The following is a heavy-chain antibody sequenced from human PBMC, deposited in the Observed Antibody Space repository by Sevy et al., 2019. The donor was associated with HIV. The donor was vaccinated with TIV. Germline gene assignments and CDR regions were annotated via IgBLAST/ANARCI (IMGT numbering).Heavy chain of an antibody. V-gene: IGHV3-20*04. CDR2: ITWNGDNI. Sequence: GGSLRLSCAASGFSFDDYTMNWVRQAPGKGLEWVSGITWNGDNIVYAESVKGRFTVSRDNDKTSRFLQMDSLRAEDTAVYYCARDRRGYFHKSGYLISDAFDVWGQGTLVTVSS. D-gene: IGHD5-12*01. J-gene: IGHJ3*01. CDR1: GFSFDDYT. CDR3: ARDRRGYFHKSGYLISDAFDV.